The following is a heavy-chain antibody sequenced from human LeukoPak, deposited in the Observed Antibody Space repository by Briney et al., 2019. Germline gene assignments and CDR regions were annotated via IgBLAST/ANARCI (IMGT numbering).Heavy chain of an antibody. CDR3: AKDKTAYSSSWYLN. CDR1: GFTFSDYY. CDR2: ISSSGSTI. D-gene: IGHD6-13*01. J-gene: IGHJ4*02. V-gene: IGHV3-11*01. Sequence: PGGSLRLSCAASGFTFSDYYMSWIRQAPGKGLEWVSYISSSGSTIYYADSVKGRFTISRDNAKNSLYLQMNSLRAEDTAVYYCAKDKTAYSSSWYLNWGQGTLVTVSS.